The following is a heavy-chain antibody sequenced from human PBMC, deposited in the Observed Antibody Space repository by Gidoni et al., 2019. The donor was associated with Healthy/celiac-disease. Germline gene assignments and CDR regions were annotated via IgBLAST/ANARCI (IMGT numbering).Heavy chain of an antibody. Sequence: EVQLLESGGGLVQPGGSLRLPCAASGFTFSSYAMSWVRQAPGKGLGVVSDISGSGGRTYYADSVKVRFPISRDKSKNTLFLQSNSLRAEDSAVYYCAKETQIAVAAWGQGTLVTVSS. J-gene: IGHJ4*02. CDR1: GFTFSSYA. V-gene: IGHV3-23*01. CDR3: AKETQIAVAA. CDR2: ISGSGGRT. D-gene: IGHD6-19*01.